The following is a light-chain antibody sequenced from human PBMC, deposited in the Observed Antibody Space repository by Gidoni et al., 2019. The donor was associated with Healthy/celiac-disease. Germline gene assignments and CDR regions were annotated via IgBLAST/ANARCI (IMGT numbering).Light chain of an antibody. CDR3: QQGYSTPRT. CDR1: QSISSY. J-gene: IGKJ1*01. Sequence: DIPMTQSPSSLSASVGDRVTITRRASQSISSYINWYQQKPGKAPKLLIYAASSLKSGVPSRFSGSGSGTDFTLTISSLQPEDFATYYCQQGYSTPRTFGQGTKVEIK. CDR2: AAS. V-gene: IGKV1-39*01.